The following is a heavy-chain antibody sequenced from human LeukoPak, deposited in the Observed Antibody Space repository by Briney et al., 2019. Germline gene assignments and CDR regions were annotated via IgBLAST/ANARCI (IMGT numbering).Heavy chain of an antibody. V-gene: IGHV4-31*03. CDR1: GGSISSGGYY. CDR3: ARGPSVDTDMVYNWFDP. Sequence: SETLSLTCTVSGGSISSGGYYWSWIRQHPGKGLEWIGYIYYSGSTYYNPSLKSRFTISGDTSKDQFSLKLSSVTAADTAVYYCARGPSVDTDMVYNWFDPWGQGTLVTVSS. J-gene: IGHJ5*02. D-gene: IGHD5-18*01. CDR2: IYYSGST.